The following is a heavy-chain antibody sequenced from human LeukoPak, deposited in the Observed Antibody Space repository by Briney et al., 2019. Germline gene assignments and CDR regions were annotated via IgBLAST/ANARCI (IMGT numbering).Heavy chain of an antibody. J-gene: IGHJ4*02. Sequence: ASVKVSCKASGYTFSNYAITWVRQAPGQGLEWMGWINTHTRKPTYARGFTGRFVFSLDTSVSTAYLQISSLKSEDTAVYYCTRSAVGRADYWGQGTLVTVSS. CDR1: GYTFSNYA. CDR3: TRSAVGRADY. CDR2: INTHTRKP. D-gene: IGHD6-13*01. V-gene: IGHV7-4-1*02.